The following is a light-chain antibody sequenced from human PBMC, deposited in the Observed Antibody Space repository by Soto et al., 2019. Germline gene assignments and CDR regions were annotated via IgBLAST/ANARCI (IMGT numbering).Light chain of an antibody. Sequence: DLQMTQSPSSLSASIGDRVTITCRASQGINNYLAWFQQKPGRAPKSLIYAASNLQSGVPSKFSGSGSGTDFTLTIDNLQPEDFATYYCQQYNSYPLTFCQGTRLDIK. CDR2: AAS. CDR3: QQYNSYPLT. J-gene: IGKJ5*01. V-gene: IGKV1-16*02. CDR1: QGINNY.